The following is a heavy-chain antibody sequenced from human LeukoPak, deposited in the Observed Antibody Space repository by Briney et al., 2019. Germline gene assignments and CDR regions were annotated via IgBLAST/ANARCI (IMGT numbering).Heavy chain of an antibody. CDR2: IYTSGST. V-gene: IGHV4-4*07. J-gene: IGHJ6*03. D-gene: IGHD4-17*01. Sequence: SETLSLTCTVSGGSISSYYWSWIRQPAGKGLEWIGRIYTSGSTNYNPSLKSRVTMSVDTSKNQFSLKLSSVTAADTAVYYCARVGAGTVTRNHYYYYYMDVWGKGTTVTVSS. CDR3: ARVGAGTVTRNHYYYYYMDV. CDR1: GGSISSYY.